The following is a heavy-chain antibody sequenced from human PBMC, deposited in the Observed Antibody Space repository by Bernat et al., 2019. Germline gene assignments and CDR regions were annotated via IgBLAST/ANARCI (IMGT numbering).Heavy chain of an antibody. CDR2: IYYSGST. D-gene: IGHD3-22*01. CDR1: GGSISSGGYY. V-gene: IGHV4-31*03. J-gene: IGHJ4*02. CDR3: ARPYSYPSLTRRGTVTIEAYKNQYYLNLKSVTAADTAMYYCERARLEKAKIVDY. Sequence: QVQLQESGPGLVKPSQTLSLTCTVSGGSISSGGYYWSWIRQHPGKGLEWIGYIYYSGSTYYNPSLKSRVTISVDTSKNQFSLKLSSVTAADTAVYYCARPYSYPSLTRRGTVTIEAYKNQYYLNLKSVTAADTAMYYCERARLEKAKIVDYWGQGTLVTVSS.